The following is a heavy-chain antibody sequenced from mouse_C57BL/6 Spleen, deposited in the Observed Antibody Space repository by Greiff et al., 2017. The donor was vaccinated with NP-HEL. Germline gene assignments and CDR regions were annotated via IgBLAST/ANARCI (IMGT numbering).Heavy chain of an antibody. CDR2: IDPENGDT. CDR1: GFTIKDDG. Sequence: VQLQQSGAELVRPGASVKLSCTASGFTIKDDGMHWVKQRPEQGLEWIGWIDPENGDTEYAAKFQGKATITADTASNTAYLQLSSLTSEDAAVYYCTDGYYGYWGQGTTLTVSS. V-gene: IGHV14-4*01. CDR3: TDGYYGY. J-gene: IGHJ2*01. D-gene: IGHD2-3*01.